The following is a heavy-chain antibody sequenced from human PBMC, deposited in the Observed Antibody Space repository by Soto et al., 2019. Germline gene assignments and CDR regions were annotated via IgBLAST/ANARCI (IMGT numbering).Heavy chain of an antibody. CDR3: AREGVIKGYSSGWGFEY. J-gene: IGHJ4*02. CDR1: VGSISSYY. V-gene: IGHV4-4*07. Sequence: SETLSLTCTFSVGSISSYYWSCIRHPAGKGLEWIGRIYTSGSTNYNPSLKSRVTMSVDTSKNQFSLKPSSVTAADTAVYYCAREGVIKGYSSGWGFEYWGQGTLITVSS. D-gene: IGHD6-19*01. CDR2: IYTSGST.